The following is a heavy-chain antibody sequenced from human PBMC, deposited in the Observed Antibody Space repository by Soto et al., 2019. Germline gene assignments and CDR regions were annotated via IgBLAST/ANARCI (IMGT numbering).Heavy chain of an antibody. V-gene: IGHV3-48*02. D-gene: IGHD1-26*01. J-gene: IGHJ4*02. CDR1: GFTFSNSG. Sequence: GESLKISCAASGFTFSNSGMNWVRQAPGKGLEWVSYISSSSSTIRYADSVKGRFTISRDNAKNSPFLQMNSLRDEDTAVYYCARDRGGAGATDYWGQGTLVTVSS. CDR2: ISSSSSTI. CDR3: ARDRGGAGATDY.